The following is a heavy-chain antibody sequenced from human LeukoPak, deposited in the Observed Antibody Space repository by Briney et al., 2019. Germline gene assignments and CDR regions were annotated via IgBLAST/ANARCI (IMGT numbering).Heavy chain of an antibody. J-gene: IGHJ1*01. D-gene: IGHD3-10*01. CDR2: IWSDGSNK. V-gene: IGHV3-33*01. CDR3: ERDWAVG. CDR1: GFSFSTYG. Sequence: PGRSLRLSCAASGFSFSTYGMHWVRKAPGKGLEWVAAIWSDGSNKNYADSVKGRFTISRDNSKNTLYLQMNSLRTEDTAVYYCERDWAVGWGQGTLVSVSS.